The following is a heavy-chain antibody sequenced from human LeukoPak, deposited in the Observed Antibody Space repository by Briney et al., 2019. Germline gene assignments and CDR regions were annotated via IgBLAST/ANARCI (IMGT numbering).Heavy chain of an antibody. Sequence: SVKVSCKASGGTFSSYAISWVRQAPGQGLEWMGGIIPIFGTANYAQKFQGRVTITADESTSTAYMELSSLRSEDTAVYYCARRKQLWLGIFDYWGQGTLVTVSS. CDR3: ARRKQLWLGIFDY. CDR2: IIPIFGTA. D-gene: IGHD5-18*01. J-gene: IGHJ4*02. CDR1: GGTFSSYA. V-gene: IGHV1-69*01.